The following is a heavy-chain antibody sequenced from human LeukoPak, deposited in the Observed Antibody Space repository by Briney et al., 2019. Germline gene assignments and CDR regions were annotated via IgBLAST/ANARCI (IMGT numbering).Heavy chain of an antibody. D-gene: IGHD6-13*01. CDR3: ARVPSYRDSSSWRPYNWFDP. CDR2: ISAYNGNT. V-gene: IGHV1-18*04. J-gene: IGHJ5*02. CDR1: GYTFTSYG. Sequence: ASVKVSCKASGYTFTSYGISWVRQAPGQGLEWMGWISAYNGNTNYAQKLQGRVTMTTDTSTSTAYMELRSLRSDDTAVYYCARVPSYRDSSSWRPYNWFDPWGQGTLVTVSS.